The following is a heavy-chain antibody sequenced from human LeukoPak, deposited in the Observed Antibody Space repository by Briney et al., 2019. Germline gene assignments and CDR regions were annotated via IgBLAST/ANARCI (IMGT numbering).Heavy chain of an antibody. D-gene: IGHD6-19*01. J-gene: IGHJ4*02. CDR2: IYTSGST. Sequence: SETLSLTXTVSGGSISSGSYYWSWIRQPAGKGLEWIGRIYTSGSTNYNPSLKSRVTISVDTSKNQFSLKLSSVTAADTAVYYCARDLGIAVAGTRSYFDYWGQGTLVTVSS. CDR1: GGSISSGSYY. CDR3: ARDLGIAVAGTRSYFDY. V-gene: IGHV4-61*02.